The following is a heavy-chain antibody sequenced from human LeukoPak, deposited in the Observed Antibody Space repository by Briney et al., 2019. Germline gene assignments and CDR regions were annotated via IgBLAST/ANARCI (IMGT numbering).Heavy chain of an antibody. Sequence: SETLSLTCTVSGGSISSYHWSWIWQPPGKGMEWIGSIYYSGSTNYNPSLKSRVTISVDTPNNQFSLKLSSVTAADTAVYYCATGFSGWTRYDYWGQGTLVTVSS. D-gene: IGHD6-19*01. J-gene: IGHJ4*02. CDR2: IYYSGST. V-gene: IGHV4-59*01. CDR3: ATGFSGWTRYDY. CDR1: GGSISSYH.